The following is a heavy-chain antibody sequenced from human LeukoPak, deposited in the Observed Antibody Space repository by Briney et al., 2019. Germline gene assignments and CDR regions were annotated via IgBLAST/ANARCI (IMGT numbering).Heavy chain of an antibody. CDR3: AKGGYSYDSSGHNYFDY. J-gene: IGHJ4*02. V-gene: IGHV3-53*05. CDR1: GFTVSSNS. CDR2: IYSGGNT. Sequence: SGGSLRLSCTVSGFTVSSNSMSWVRQAPGKGLEWVSFIYSGGNTHYADSVKGRFTIPRDNSKNTLYLQMNSLRAEDTAVYYCAKGGYSYDSSGHNYFDYWGQGSLVTVSS. D-gene: IGHD3-22*01.